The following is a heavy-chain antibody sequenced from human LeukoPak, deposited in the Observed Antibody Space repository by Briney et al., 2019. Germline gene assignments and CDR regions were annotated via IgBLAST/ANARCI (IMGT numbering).Heavy chain of an antibody. V-gene: IGHV3-7*01. CDR2: IKLDGSER. CDR3: AWSRGSGGPFDF. CDR1: GFTFSTYW. J-gene: IGHJ4*02. D-gene: IGHD3-10*01. Sequence: GGSLRLSCAASGFTFSTYWMSWARQAPGKGLEWVANIKLDGSERYYVDSVRGRFTISRDYSKNSLDLQMNSLRAEDTAVYYCAWSRGSGGPFDFWGQGTLVTVSS.